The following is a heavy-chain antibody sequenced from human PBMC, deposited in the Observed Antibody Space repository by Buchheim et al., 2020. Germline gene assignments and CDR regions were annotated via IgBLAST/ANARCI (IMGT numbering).Heavy chain of an antibody. CDR3: SRGAGELELRTMDV. J-gene: IGHJ6*02. CDR2: IGVGGDT. CDR1: GFTFSNYE. V-gene: IGHV3-13*04. D-gene: IGHD1-7*01. Sequence: EVQLVESGGGLVEPGGSLRLSCAASGFTFSNYEMHWVRQVIGKGLEWVSTIGVGGDTYYPGSVKGRFTISRENAKYSLYLQMNSLRAGDTAVDYCSRGAGELELRTMDVWGQGTT.